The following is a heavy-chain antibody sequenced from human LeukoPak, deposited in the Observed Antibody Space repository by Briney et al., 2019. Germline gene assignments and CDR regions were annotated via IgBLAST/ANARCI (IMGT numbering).Heavy chain of an antibody. CDR2: ISAYNGHT. CDR1: GYTFTSYD. V-gene: IGHV1-18*01. D-gene: IGHD6-19*01. J-gene: IGHJ4*02. Sequence: GASVKVSCKASGYTFTSYDISWVRQAPGQGLEWMGWISAYNGHTNYAQKFQGRVTITADKSTSTAYMELSRLRSDDTAVYYCARDTLAEGLDYWGQGTLVTVSS. CDR3: ARDTLAEGLDY.